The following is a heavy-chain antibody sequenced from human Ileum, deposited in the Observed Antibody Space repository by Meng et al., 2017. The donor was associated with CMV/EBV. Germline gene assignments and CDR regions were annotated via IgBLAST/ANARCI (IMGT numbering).Heavy chain of an antibody. Sequence: GGSLRLSCAASGFTFDDYTMHWVRQAPGKGLEWVSLISWDGGSTYYADSVKGRFTISRDNAKNSLYLQMNSLRAEDTAVYYCARGVVSADYDFWSGGWGQGTLVTVSS. CDR1: GFTFDDYT. D-gene: IGHD3-3*01. CDR3: ARGVVSADYDFWSGG. V-gene: IGHV3-43*01. CDR2: ISWDGGST. J-gene: IGHJ4*02.